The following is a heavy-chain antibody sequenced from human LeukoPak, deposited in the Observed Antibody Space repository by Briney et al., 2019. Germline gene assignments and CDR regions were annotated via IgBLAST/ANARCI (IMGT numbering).Heavy chain of an antibody. CDR2: INHSGST. V-gene: IGHV4-34*01. CDR1: RGSFSGYY. CDR3: ARVLIAVAGTLDY. J-gene: IGHJ4*02. Sequence: PSETLSLTCAVYRGSFSGYYWSSIRQPPPKGLEWIGEINHSGSTNYNPSLKSRVTISVDTSKSQFSLKLSSVTAADTAVYYCARVLIAVAGTLDYWGQGTLVTVSS. D-gene: IGHD6-19*01.